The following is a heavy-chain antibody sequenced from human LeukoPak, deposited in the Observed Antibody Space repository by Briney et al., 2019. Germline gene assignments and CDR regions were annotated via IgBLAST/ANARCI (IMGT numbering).Heavy chain of an antibody. D-gene: IGHD2-15*01. CDR2: IYSGGTT. CDR3: VRAWTGRYCRGGSCYRLYYFDY. V-gene: IGHV3-53*01. CDR1: DFTVSSNY. Sequence: GGSLRLSCAASDFTVSSNYMNWVRQAQGKGLEWVSVIYSGGTTYYADSVKGRFTISRDNFKNTLSLQMNSLRAEDTAVYYCVRAWTGRYCRGGSCYRLYYFDYWGQGTLVTVSS. J-gene: IGHJ4*02.